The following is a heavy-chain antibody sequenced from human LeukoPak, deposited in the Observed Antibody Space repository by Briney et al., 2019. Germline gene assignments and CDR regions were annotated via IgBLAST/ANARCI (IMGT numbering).Heavy chain of an antibody. CDR3: ARTLLWFGVHNWFDP. V-gene: IGHV4-61*02. D-gene: IGHD3-10*01. Sequence: PSETLSLTCTVSGGSISSSSYYWGWIRQPAGKGLEWIGRIYTSGSTNYNPSLKSRVTMSVDTSKNQFSLKLSSVTAADTAVYYCARTLLWFGVHNWFDPWGQGTLVTVSS. J-gene: IGHJ5*02. CDR1: GGSISSSSYY. CDR2: IYTSGST.